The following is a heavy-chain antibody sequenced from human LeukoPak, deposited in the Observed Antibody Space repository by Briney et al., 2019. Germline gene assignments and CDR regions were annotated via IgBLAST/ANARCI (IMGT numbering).Heavy chain of an antibody. CDR2: ISAYNGNT. CDR1: GYTFTSYG. CDR3: ARDLGDYGDHDAFDI. V-gene: IGHV1-18*01. D-gene: IGHD4-17*01. Sequence: ASVKVSCKASGYTFTSYGISWVRQAPGQGLEWTGWISAYNGNTNYAQKLQGRVTMTTDTSTSTAYMELRSLRSDDTAVYYCARDLGDYGDHDAFDIWGQGTMVTVSS. J-gene: IGHJ3*02.